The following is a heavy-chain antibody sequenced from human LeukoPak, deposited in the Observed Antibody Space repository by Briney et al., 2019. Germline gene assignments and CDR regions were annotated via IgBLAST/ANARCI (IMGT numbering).Heavy chain of an antibody. CDR3: ARLNGSSWYWWFDP. CDR2: INWNGGST. D-gene: IGHD6-13*01. CDR1: GFTFDDYG. Sequence: GGSLRLSCAASGFTFDDYGMSWVRHAPGKGLEWVPGINWNGGSTGYADSVKGRFTISRDNAKNSLYLQMNSLRAEDTALCYCARLNGSSWYWWFDPWGQGTLVTVSS. J-gene: IGHJ5*02. V-gene: IGHV3-20*04.